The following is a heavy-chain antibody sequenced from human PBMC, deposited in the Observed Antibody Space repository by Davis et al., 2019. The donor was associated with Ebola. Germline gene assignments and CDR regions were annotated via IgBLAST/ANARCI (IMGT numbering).Heavy chain of an antibody. CDR2: IKQDGSEK. Sequence: PGGSLRLSCAASGFTFSSYWMSWVRQAPGKGLEWVANIKQDGSEKYYVDSVKGRFTISRDNAKNSLYLQMNSLRAEDTAVYYCARIDGLTTTVTTGADGGDYYYGMGVWGQGTTVTVSS. V-gene: IGHV3-7*01. CDR3: ARIDGLTTTVTTGADGGDYYYGMGV. D-gene: IGHD4-17*01. CDR1: GFTFSSYW. J-gene: IGHJ6*02.